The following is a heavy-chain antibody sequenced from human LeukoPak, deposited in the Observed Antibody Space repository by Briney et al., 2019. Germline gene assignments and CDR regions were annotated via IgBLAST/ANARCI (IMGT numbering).Heavy chain of an antibody. V-gene: IGHV4-61*01. CDR3: AGRAYSNPDY. Sequence: SETLSLTCTVSGGSVSSGSYYWSGIRQPPGKGLEWFGYIYYSGSTNYNPSLKSRVTISVDITNNQFSLKLSSVTAAATAVYYCAGRAYSNPDYWGQGTLVTVSS. CDR1: GGSVSSGSYY. CDR2: IYYSGST. J-gene: IGHJ4*02. D-gene: IGHD4-11*01.